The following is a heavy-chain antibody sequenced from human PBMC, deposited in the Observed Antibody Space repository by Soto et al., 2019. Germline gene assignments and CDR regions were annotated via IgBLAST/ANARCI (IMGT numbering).Heavy chain of an antibody. Sequence: EVQLVESGGGLVQPGTSLRLSCAASGLTVSDTYMSWVRQAPGKGLEWVAVSDGGGSTFYSDSVKGRFTISRDNSRNAVFLQMNSLRVEDTGVYYCARPLVTNINYWGQGTLVTVSS. D-gene: IGHD2-21*02. J-gene: IGHJ4*02. CDR2: SDGGGST. CDR1: GLTVSDTY. V-gene: IGHV3-66*04. CDR3: ARPLVTNINY.